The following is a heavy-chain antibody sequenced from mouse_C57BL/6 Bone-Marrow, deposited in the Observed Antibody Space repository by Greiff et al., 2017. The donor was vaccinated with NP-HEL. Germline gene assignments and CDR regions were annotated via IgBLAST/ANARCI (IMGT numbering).Heavy chain of an antibody. CDR3: ARHDDAMDY. CDR1: GFTFSDYG. Sequence: DVKLVESGGGLVQPGGSLKLSCAASGFTFSDYGMAWVRQAPRKGPEWVAFISNLAYSIYYADTVTGRFTISRENAKNTLYLEMSSLRSEDTAMYYCARHDDAMDYWGQGTSVTVSS. J-gene: IGHJ4*01. V-gene: IGHV5-15*01. CDR2: ISNLAYSI.